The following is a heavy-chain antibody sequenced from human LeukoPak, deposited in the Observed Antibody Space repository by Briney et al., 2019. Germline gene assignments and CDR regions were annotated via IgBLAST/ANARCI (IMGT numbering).Heavy chain of an antibody. J-gene: IGHJ3*02. D-gene: IGHD3-9*01. V-gene: IGHV3-23*01. Sequence: GGSLRPSCAASGFTFSNYAMNWVRQAPGKGLEWVSTILYSGGITYYTDSVKGRFTISRDDSRNTLYLQMNGLRAEDTAVYYCVRGSDWFDAFDIWGQGTMVTVSS. CDR2: ILYSGGIT. CDR1: GFTFSNYA. CDR3: VRGSDWFDAFDI.